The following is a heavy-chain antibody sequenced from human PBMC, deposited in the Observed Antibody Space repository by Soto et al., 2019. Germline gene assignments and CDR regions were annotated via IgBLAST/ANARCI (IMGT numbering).Heavy chain of an antibody. J-gene: IGHJ5*02. V-gene: IGHV1-69*08. D-gene: IGHD2-2*03. CDR3: GRDWIAYGPNRFQP. CDR1: GGTFSSYT. CDR2: IIPILGIA. Sequence: QVQLVQSGAEVKKPGSSVKVSCKASGGTFSSYTISWVRQAPGQGLEWMGRIIPILGIANYAQKFQGRVTNTGEKSNRKAYLGVSRLRSEDKAVDYCGRDWIAYGPNRFQPWGQGTLVTVSS.